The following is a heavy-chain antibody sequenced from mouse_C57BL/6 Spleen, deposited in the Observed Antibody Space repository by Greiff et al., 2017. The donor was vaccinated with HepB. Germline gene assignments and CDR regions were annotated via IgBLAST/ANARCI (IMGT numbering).Heavy chain of an antibody. CDR1: GFSLTSYG. CDR2: IWSGGST. V-gene: IGHV2-2*01. D-gene: IGHD4-1*01. Sequence: QVQLKQSGPGLVQPSQSLSITCTVSGFSLTSYGVHWVRQSPGKGLEWLGVIWSGGSTDYNAAFISRLSISKDNSKSQVFFKMNSLQADDTAIYYCARELGRGRFAYWGQGTLVTVSA. J-gene: IGHJ3*01. CDR3: ARELGRGRFAY.